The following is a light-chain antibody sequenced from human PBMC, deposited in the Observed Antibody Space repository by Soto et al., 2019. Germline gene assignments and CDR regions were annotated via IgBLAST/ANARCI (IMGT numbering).Light chain of an antibody. CDR1: SSDVGGYNY. Sequence: QSVLTQPASVSGSPGQSITISCTGTSSDVGGYNYVSWYQHHPGKAPKRMIHDVSNRPSGVSNRFSGSKSGNTASLTISGLQAEDGADYYCSSYIPNNSTYVFGTGTKVTVL. J-gene: IGLJ1*01. V-gene: IGLV2-14*03. CDR3: SSYIPNNSTYV. CDR2: DVS.